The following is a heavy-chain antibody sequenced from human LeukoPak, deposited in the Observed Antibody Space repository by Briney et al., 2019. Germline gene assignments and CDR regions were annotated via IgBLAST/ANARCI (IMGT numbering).Heavy chain of an antibody. V-gene: IGHV1-69*06. J-gene: IGHJ6*04. CDR2: IIPIFGTA. CDR1: GGTFSSYA. D-gene: IGHD2-2*01. CDR3: ASYCSSTSCYGPYYGMDV. Sequence: GASMKVSCKASGGTFSSYAISWVRQAPGQGLVWMGGIIPIFGTANYAQKFQGRVTITADKSTSTAYMELSSLRSEDTAVYYCASYCSSTSCYGPYYGMDVWGKGTTVTVSS.